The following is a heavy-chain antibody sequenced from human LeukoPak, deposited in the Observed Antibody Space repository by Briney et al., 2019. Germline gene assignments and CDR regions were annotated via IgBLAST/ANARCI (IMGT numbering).Heavy chain of an antibody. D-gene: IGHD6-19*01. CDR3: ARDRKVTVAAKRSCFDY. V-gene: IGHV3-23*01. CDR1: GFTFSSYA. Sequence: GGSLRLSCAASGFTFSSYAMTWVRQAPGKGLEWVSAISGSGSTTYYADSVKGRFTISRDNSKNTLYLQMNSLRAEDTAVYYCARDRKVTVAAKRSCFDYWGQGTLVTVSS. CDR2: ISGSGSTT. J-gene: IGHJ4*02.